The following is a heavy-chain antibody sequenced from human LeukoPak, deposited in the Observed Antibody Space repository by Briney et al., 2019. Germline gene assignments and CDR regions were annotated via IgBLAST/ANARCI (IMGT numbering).Heavy chain of an antibody. J-gene: IGHJ4*02. D-gene: IGHD6-6*01. V-gene: IGHV3-43*01. CDR2: ISWDGGST. CDR3: AKDSGSSSGFAIDY. CDR1: GFTFDDYT. Sequence: GGSLRLSCAASGFTFDDYTMQWVRQAPGRGLEWVSLISWDGGSTYYADSVKGRFTISRDNSKNSLYLQMNSLRTEDTALYFCAKDSGSSSGFAIDYWGQGTLVTVSS.